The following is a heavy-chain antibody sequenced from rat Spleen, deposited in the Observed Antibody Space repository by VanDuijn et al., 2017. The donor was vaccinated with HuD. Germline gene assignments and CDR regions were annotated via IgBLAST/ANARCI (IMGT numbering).Heavy chain of an antibody. CDR1: GFTFSDYI. CDR3: VNTYYGYWFGY. D-gene: IGHD1-9*01. CDR2: ISFDTVTT. V-gene: IGHV5-7*01. J-gene: IGHJ3*01. Sequence: EVQLVESGGGLVQPGRSLKLSCAASGFTFSDYIMAWVRQAPKKGLEWVATISFDTVTTYYRDSVKGRFTISRDNAKSTLYLQMGSLRSEDTATYYCVNTYYGYWFGYWGQGTLVTVSS.